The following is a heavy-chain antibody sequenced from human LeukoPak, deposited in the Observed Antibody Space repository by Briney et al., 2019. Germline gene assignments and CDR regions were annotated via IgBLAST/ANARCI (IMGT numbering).Heavy chain of an antibody. J-gene: IGHJ4*02. CDR2: IYHSGST. Sequence: KPSETLSLTCTVSGYSISSGYYWGWIRQPPGKALEWIGSIYHSGSTYYNPSLKSRVTISVDTSENQFFLRLSSVTAADTAEYYCARSSGGDTTFDYWGQGTLVTVSS. V-gene: IGHV4-38-2*02. D-gene: IGHD4-17*01. CDR3: ARSSGGDTTFDY. CDR1: GYSISSGYY.